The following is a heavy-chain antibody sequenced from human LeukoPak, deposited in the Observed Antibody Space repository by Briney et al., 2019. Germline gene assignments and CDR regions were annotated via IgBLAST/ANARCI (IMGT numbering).Heavy chain of an antibody. CDR1: GGSISSSSYY. CDR3: ARGRITMVRGVIIQSPHDYFGY. Sequence: SETLSLTCTVSGGSISSSSYYWGWIRQPPGKGLEWIGSIYYSGSTYYNPSLKSRVTISVDTSKNQFSLKLSSVTAADTAVYYCARGRITMVRGVIIQSPHDYFGYWGQGTLVTVSS. D-gene: IGHD3-10*01. V-gene: IGHV4-39*07. CDR2: IYYSGST. J-gene: IGHJ4*02.